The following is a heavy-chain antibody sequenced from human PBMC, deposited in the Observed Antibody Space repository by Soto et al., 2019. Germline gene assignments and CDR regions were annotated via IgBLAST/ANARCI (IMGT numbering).Heavy chain of an antibody. Sequence: ASVKVSCKASGYTFTGYYMHWVRQAPGQGLEWMGLINPNSGGTNYAQKFQGRVTMTRDTSISTAYMELSRLRSDDTAVYYCASKPRGALYPYGMDVWGQGTTVTVSS. CDR1: GYTFTGYY. J-gene: IGHJ6*02. V-gene: IGHV1-2*02. CDR3: ASKPRGALYPYGMDV. D-gene: IGHD2-2*02. CDR2: INPNSGGT.